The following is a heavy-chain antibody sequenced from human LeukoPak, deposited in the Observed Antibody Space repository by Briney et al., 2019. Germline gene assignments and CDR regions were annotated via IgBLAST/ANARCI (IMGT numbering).Heavy chain of an antibody. Sequence: SGGSLRLSCAASEFTFSDLGMHWVRQTPGKGLEWLVFIRFDGSAKFYADSVKGRFSISRDNSRNTLFLQMNSLRIEDTAVYHCAKDDGDYYWGQGTLVTVSS. CDR3: AKDDGDYY. J-gene: IGHJ4*02. D-gene: IGHD4-17*01. V-gene: IGHV3-30*02. CDR1: EFTFSDLG. CDR2: IRFDGSAK.